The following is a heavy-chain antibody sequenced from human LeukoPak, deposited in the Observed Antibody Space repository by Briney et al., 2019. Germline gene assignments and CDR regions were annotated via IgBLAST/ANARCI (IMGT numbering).Heavy chain of an antibody. CDR2: IKEDGSEK. CDR1: GFILSTYW. Sequence: GGSLRLSCAASGFILSTYWMTWVRQAPGKGLEWVANIKEDGSEKYYVDSVKGRFTISRDNAKKLLYLQMNSLRVEDTAVYYSARDRGSSGRLGRFDNWGQGTLVTVSP. D-gene: IGHD6-19*01. CDR3: ARDRGSSGRLGRFDN. J-gene: IGHJ4*02. V-gene: IGHV3-7*01.